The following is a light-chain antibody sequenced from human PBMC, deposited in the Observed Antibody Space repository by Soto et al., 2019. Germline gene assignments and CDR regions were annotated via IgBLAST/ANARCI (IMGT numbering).Light chain of an antibody. CDR3: QQYGLSPRT. Sequence: EIVLTQSPGTLPLSPGERATLSCRASQSVSSSYLAWYQQKPGQAPRLFIYAASIRATGIPDRFSGSGSGTDFTLTISSLEPEDFAVYYCQQYGLSPRTFGRGTKVEIK. V-gene: IGKV3-20*01. CDR2: AAS. CDR1: QSVSSSY. J-gene: IGKJ1*01.